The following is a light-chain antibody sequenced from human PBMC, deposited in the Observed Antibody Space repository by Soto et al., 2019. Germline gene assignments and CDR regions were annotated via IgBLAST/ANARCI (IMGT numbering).Light chain of an antibody. V-gene: IGLV8-61*01. CDR2: NTN. Sequence: QTVVTQEPSFSVSPGRTVTLTCGLSSGSVSTSYYPSWYQQTPGQAPRTLIYNTNSRSSGVPDRFSGSILGNKAALTITGAQADDESDYYCALYMDSGISVFGGGTKLTVL. J-gene: IGLJ3*02. CDR1: SGSVSTSYY. CDR3: ALYMDSGISV.